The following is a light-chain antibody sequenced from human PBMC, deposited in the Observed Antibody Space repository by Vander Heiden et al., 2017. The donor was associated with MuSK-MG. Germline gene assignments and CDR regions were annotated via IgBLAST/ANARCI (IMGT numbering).Light chain of an antibody. J-gene: IGKJ4*01. V-gene: IGKV2-28*01. CDR2: LGS. CDR1: QSLLHSNGYNY. CDR3: MQALQTPLT. Sequence: DIVTPQSPLSLPVPPGEPASISCRSSQSLLHSNGYNYLDWYLQKPGQSPQLLIYLGSNRASGVPDRFSGSGSGTDFTLKISRVEAEDVGVYYCMQALQTPLTFGGGTKVEIK.